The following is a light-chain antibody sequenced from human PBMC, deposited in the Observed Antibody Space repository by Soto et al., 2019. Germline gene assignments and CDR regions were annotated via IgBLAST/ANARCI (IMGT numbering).Light chain of an antibody. J-gene: IGKJ1*01. CDR1: QSVSNN. CDR2: GAS. V-gene: IGKV3-15*01. Sequence: EIVLTQSPATLSVSPGERATLSCRASQSVSNNLAWYQQKPGQAPRLLIYGASTRATDIPARFGGSGSGTDFTLTISSLQSEDFAVYSCQQYNDWPRTFGQGTKVEIK. CDR3: QQYNDWPRT.